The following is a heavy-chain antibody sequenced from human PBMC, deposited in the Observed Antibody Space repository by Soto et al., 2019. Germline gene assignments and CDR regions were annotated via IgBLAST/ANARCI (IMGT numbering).Heavy chain of an antibody. J-gene: IGHJ4*02. CDR3: VRVGVGIGNHFDS. CDR1: NGSISGFY. V-gene: IGHV4-59*12. D-gene: IGHD1-26*01. CDR2: IHYSGRT. Sequence: KTSETLSLTCSVSNGSISGFYWTWIRQPPGKILGWIGYIHYSGRTDYNPSLTSRATMSVDTSKNQFSLNLKSITAADTAVYYCVRVGVGIGNHFDSWGRGTLVTAPQ.